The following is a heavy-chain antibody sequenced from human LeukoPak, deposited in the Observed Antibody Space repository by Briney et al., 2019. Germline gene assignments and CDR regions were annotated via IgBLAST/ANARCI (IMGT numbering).Heavy chain of an antibody. D-gene: IGHD1-26*01. CDR1: GFTFSIYE. CDR3: AKDSPLTGATSLDY. V-gene: IGHV3-23*01. J-gene: IGHJ4*02. CDR2: ISGSGVST. Sequence: GGSLRLSCTASGFTFSIYEMNWVRQAPGKGLDWVSAISGSGVSTYYADSVKGRFTISRDNSKNTLYLYINSLKTEDTAVYYCAKDSPLTGATSLDYWGQGTLVTVFS.